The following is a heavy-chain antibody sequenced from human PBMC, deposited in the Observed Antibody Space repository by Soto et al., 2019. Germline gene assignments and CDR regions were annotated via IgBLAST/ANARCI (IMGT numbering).Heavy chain of an antibody. CDR3: ARSIVVVVAATPYYFDY. D-gene: IGHD2-15*01. J-gene: IGHJ4*02. CDR2: IYSGGST. V-gene: IGHV3-53*05. Sequence: PGGSLRLSCAASGFTVSSNYMSWVRQAPGKGLEWVSVIYSGGSTYYAQKFQSRVTITADESTSTAYMELSSLRSEDTAVYYCARSIVVVVAATPYYFDYWGQGTLVTVSS. CDR1: GFTVSSNY.